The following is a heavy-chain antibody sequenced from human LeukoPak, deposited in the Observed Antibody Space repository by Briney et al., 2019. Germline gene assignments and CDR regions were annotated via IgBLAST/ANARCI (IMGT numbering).Heavy chain of an antibody. V-gene: IGHV3-48*03. CDR1: GFTFSSYE. Sequence: GGSLRLSCAASGFTFSSYEMNWVRQAPGKGLEWVSYISHSVSTIYYADSVKGRFTISRDNAKNSLYLQMNSLRAEDTAVYYCARDSPGVAYYMDVWGKGTTVTVSS. CDR2: ISHSVSTI. D-gene: IGHD3-3*01. CDR3: ARDSPGVAYYMDV. J-gene: IGHJ6*03.